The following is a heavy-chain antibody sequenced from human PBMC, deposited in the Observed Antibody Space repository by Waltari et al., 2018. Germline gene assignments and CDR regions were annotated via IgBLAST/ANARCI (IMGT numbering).Heavy chain of an antibody. J-gene: IGHJ4*02. Sequence: QVQLQQWGAGLLKPSETLSLTCAVYGGSFSTDYWSWIRQPPGKGLEWIGEVNHSGSTNHNPSLKSRVTMSADTSKSQFSLKLRSVTAADTAVYYCARRIAWYSSGSYHDYWGQGTLVTVSS. V-gene: IGHV4-34*01. CDR1: GGSFSTDY. CDR2: VNHSGST. CDR3: ARRIAWYSSGSYHDY. D-gene: IGHD3-10*01.